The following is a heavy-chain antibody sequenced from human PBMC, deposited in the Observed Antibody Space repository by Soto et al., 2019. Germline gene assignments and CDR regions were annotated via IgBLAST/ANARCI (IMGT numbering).Heavy chain of an antibody. CDR1: GFTFSSYA. J-gene: IGHJ5*02. CDR2: ITGSGATT. Sequence: GGSLRLSCAASGFTFSSYAMSWVRQAPGKGLEWVSRITGSGATTYYADSVKGRFTISRDNSKNTLYLQMNSLTAEDTAVYYCAKASGSSVTSWFDPWGHGPLVTVSS. V-gene: IGHV3-23*01. CDR3: AKASGSSVTSWFDP. D-gene: IGHD3-10*01.